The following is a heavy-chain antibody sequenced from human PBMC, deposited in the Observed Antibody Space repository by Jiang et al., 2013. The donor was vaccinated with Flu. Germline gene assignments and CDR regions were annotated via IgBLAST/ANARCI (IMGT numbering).Heavy chain of an antibody. Sequence: KPTQTLTLTCTFSGFSLSTSGVGVGWIRQPPGKALEWLALIYWDDDKRYSPSLKSRLTITKDTSKNQVVLTMTNMDPVDTATYYCAHTATYYYDSSGYYPFDYWGQGTLVTVSS. CDR3: AHTATYYYDSSGYYPFDY. J-gene: IGHJ4*02. D-gene: IGHD3-22*01. CDR1: GFSLSTSGVG. CDR2: IYWDDDK. V-gene: IGHV2-5*02.